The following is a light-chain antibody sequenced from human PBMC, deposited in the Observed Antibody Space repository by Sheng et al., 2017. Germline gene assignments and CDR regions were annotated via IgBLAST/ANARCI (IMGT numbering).Light chain of an antibody. J-gene: IGKJ3*01. CDR1: QSISTY. CDR2: AAS. V-gene: IGKV1-39*01. CDR3: QQYYSTPVT. Sequence: DIQMTQSPSSLSASVGDRVTITCRATQSISTYLNWYQQKPGKAPKVLIYAASTLQSGVPSRFSGSGSGTDFTLTISSLQPEDFATYYCQQYYSTPVTFGPGTKVDIK.